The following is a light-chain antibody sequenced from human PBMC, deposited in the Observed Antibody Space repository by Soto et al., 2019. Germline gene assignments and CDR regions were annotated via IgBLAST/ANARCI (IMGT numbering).Light chain of an antibody. V-gene: IGKV1-5*03. J-gene: IGKJ1*01. Sequence: IQLTQSPSSLSASVGDRVTITCRAGQSISSYLNWYQQKPGKAPKLLIYKASSLESGVPSRFSGSGPGTEFTLTISSLQPDDFATYYCQQYNSYWTFGQGTKVDIK. CDR1: QSISSY. CDR3: QQYNSYWT. CDR2: KAS.